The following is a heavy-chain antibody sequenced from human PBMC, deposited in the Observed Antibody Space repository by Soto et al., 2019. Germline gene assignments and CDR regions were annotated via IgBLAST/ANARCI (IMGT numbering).Heavy chain of an antibody. CDR3: GYRRCRDLTFDY. CDR1: GYTFTSYY. Sequence: ASVKVSCKASGYTFTSYYMHWVRQAPGQGLEWMGIINPSGGSTSYAQKFQGRVTMTRDTSTSTVYMELSSLRSEDTAVYYCGYRRCRDLTFDYWGQGTLVTVSS. D-gene: IGHD3-16*02. CDR2: INPSGGST. J-gene: IGHJ4*02. V-gene: IGHV1-46*01.